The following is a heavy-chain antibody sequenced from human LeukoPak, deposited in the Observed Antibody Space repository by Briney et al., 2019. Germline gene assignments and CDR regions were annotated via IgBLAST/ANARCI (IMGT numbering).Heavy chain of an antibody. CDR3: ARLKEGIDY. CDR1: GGSISSRSYY. V-gene: IGHV4-39*01. D-gene: IGHD3-10*01. J-gene: IGHJ4*02. Sequence: SETLSLTCTVSGGSISSRSYYWGWIRQPPGKGLEWIGSMYYSGSTYYNPSLKSRVTIAVDTSKNQFSLNLSSVTAADTAVYYCARLKEGIDYWGQGTLVTVSS. CDR2: MYYSGST.